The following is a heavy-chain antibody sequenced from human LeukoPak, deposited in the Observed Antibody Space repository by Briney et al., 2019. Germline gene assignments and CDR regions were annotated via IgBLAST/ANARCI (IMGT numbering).Heavy chain of an antibody. CDR3: ARGPRYCSSTSCSDFFDS. V-gene: IGHV3-66*01. CDR2: IYTGGAT. D-gene: IGHD2-2*01. CDR1: GFTVSNNY. Sequence: GGSLRLSCAASGFTVSNNYVSWIRQAPGKGLEWVSVIYTGGATYYANSVRGRFTISRDNSKNTLSLQMNNLGAEDSAVYYCARGPRYCSSTSCSDFFDSWGQGTLVTVSS. J-gene: IGHJ4*02.